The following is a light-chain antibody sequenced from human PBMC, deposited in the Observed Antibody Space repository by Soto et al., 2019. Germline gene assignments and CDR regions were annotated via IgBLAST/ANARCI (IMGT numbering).Light chain of an antibody. V-gene: IGKV3-15*01. J-gene: IGKJ2*01. CDR2: GVS. Sequence: VMTQSQGTLSVSPGERATLSCRASQHVSRNFAGSRQKPGQAPTLLLYGVSTRATGIPARFSGSGSGTEFTLTISSLHSEDFAVYYCQQYNNWAYTFGQGTKLEIK. CDR1: QHVSRN. CDR3: QQYNNWAYT.